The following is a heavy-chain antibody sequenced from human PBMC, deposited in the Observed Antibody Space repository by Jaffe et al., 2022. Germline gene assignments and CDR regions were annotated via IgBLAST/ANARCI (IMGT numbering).Heavy chain of an antibody. CDR2: IHPAGGTT. Sequence: QVQLVQSGAEVTKPGASVKVSCKTSGYTFTSYYVHWVRQAPGQGLEWVGIIHPAGGTTDYARNLQGRVAMTRDTSTSTVYMEMSSLRSDDTAMYYCGTEVPNTGGVDYWGQGTLVTVSS. D-gene: IGHD5-18*01. CDR1: GYTFTSYY. V-gene: IGHV1-46*03. CDR3: GTEVPNTGGVDY. J-gene: IGHJ4*02.